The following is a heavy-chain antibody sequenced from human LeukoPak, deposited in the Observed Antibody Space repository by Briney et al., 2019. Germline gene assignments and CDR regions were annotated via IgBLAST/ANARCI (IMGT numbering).Heavy chain of an antibody. CDR3: ARHRVTVTAMNFNY. Sequence: GQSLQIDSKGSGYGFTSYWIGWVRQMPGKGLEWMGIIYPGDSDTRYSPSFQGQVTFSAAKSISTAYLHWSSLKASDTAMYYCARHRVTVTAMNFNYSGQGTLVTVSS. D-gene: IGHD1-20*01. J-gene: IGHJ4*02. CDR1: GYGFTSYW. CDR2: IYPGDSDT. V-gene: IGHV5-51*01.